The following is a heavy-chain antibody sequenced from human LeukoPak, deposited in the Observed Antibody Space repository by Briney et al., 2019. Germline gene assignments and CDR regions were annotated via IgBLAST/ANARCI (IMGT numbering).Heavy chain of an antibody. J-gene: IGHJ4*02. D-gene: IGHD3-16*02. CDR2: IYYIGST. CDR1: GGSINSSSYY. V-gene: IGHV4-61*05. CDR3: ARVGDYVWGSYRPYYFDY. Sequence: PSETLSLTCTVSGGSINSSSYYWGWIRQPPGKGLEWIGYIYYIGSTNYNPSLKSRVTISVDTSKNQFSLKLSSVTAADTAVYYCARVGDYVWGSYRPYYFDYWGQGTLVTVSS.